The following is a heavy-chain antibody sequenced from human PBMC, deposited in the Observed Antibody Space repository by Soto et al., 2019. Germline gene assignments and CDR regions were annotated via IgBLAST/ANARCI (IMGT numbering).Heavy chain of an antibody. CDR1: GFTFSSYS. D-gene: IGHD4-17*01. V-gene: IGHV3-21*01. J-gene: IGHJ3*02. Sequence: GSLRLSCAASGFTFSSYSMNWVRQAPGKGLEWVSSISSSSSYIYYADSVKGRFTISRDNAKNSLYLQMNSLRAEDTAVYYCARGVTTVTSDAFDIWGQGTMVTVSS. CDR2: ISSSSSYI. CDR3: ARGVTTVTSDAFDI.